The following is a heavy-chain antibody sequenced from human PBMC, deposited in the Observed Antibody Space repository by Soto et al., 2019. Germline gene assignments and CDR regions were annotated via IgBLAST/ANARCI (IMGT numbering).Heavy chain of an antibody. D-gene: IGHD2-15*01. CDR2: IYYSGST. V-gene: IGHV4-59*01. Sequence: SETLSLTCTVSGGSISGYYWSWIRQPPGKGLEWIGYIYYSGSTKYNPSLKSRVPISVDTSKNQFSLKLSSVTAADTAVYYCARQYPYCRGGSCSFDAFDIWGQGTMVTVSS. CDR3: ARQYPYCRGGSCSFDAFDI. J-gene: IGHJ3*02. CDR1: GGSISGYY.